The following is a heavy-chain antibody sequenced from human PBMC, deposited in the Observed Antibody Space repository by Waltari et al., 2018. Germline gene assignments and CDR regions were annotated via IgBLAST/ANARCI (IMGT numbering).Heavy chain of an antibody. CDR2: FDPEDGET. J-gene: IGHJ4*02. D-gene: IGHD3-16*02. CDR1: GYTLTELS. CDR3: ATSITFGGVIVISYYFDY. Sequence: QVQLVQSGAEVKKPGASVKVSCKVSGYTLTELSMHWVRQAPGNGLEWTGVFDPEDGETIYARNVQGRVTISEDTSTDTAYMELSSLRAEETAVYYCATSITFGGVIVISYYFDYWGQGTLVTLSS. V-gene: IGHV1-24*01.